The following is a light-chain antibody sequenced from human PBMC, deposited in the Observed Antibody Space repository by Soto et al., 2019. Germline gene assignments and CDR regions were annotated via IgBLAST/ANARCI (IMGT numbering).Light chain of an antibody. J-gene: IGLJ1*01. Sequence: QSVLTLPASVSGSPGQSITISCTGTSSDVGNYKYVSWYQQHPGKAPKLMIYEASNRPSGVSKRFSGSKSGNKASLTISGLQAEDETDYYCFSYTSSSTYVFGTRTKVTVL. CDR1: SSDVGNYKY. CDR2: EAS. CDR3: FSYTSSSTYV. V-gene: IGLV2-14*01.